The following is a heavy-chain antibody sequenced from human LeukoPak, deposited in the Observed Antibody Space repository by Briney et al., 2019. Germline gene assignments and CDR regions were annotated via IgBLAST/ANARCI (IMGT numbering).Heavy chain of an antibody. D-gene: IGHD6-13*01. CDR1: GFTFSSYG. Sequence: EGSLRLSCAASGFTFSSYGMHWVRQAPGKGLEWVAVIWYDGSNKYYADSVKGRFTISRDNSKNTLYLQMNSLRAEDTAVYYCARDPRVIAAAGQGNWFDPWGQGTLVTVSS. CDR2: IWYDGSNK. J-gene: IGHJ5*02. CDR3: ARDPRVIAAAGQGNWFDP. V-gene: IGHV3-33*01.